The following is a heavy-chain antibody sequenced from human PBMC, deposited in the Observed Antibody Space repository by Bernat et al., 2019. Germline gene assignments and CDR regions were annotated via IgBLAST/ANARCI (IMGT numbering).Heavy chain of an antibody. J-gene: IGHJ5*02. D-gene: IGHD2-15*01. CDR3: ARGTAVVVVAATVWFDP. CDR1: GGSFSGYY. Sequence: QVQLQQWGAGLLKPSETLSLPCAVYGGSFSGYYWSWIRQPPGKGLEWIGEINHSGSTNYNPSLKSRVTISVDTSKNQFSLKLSSVTAADTAVYYCARGTAVVVVAATVWFDPWGQGTLVTVSS. CDR2: INHSGST. V-gene: IGHV4-34*01.